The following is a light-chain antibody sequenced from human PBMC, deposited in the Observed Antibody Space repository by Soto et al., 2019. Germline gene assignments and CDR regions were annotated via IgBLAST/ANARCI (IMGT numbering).Light chain of an antibody. V-gene: IGLV2-18*02. CDR3: SSYTSSSTLV. CDR1: GSDVGDSSH. J-gene: IGLJ2*01. Sequence: QSALTQPCSVSGSPGQSVTISCTATGSDVGDSSHVSWYQLHPGKAPKLMIYEVNNRPSGVPDRFSGSKSGSTASLTISGLQAEDEADYYCSSYTSSSTLVFGGGTKLTVL. CDR2: EVN.